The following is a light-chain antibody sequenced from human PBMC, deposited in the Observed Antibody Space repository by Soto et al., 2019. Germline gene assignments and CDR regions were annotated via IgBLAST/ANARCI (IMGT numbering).Light chain of an antibody. V-gene: IGKV1-5*03. Sequence: DIQMTPSPFTPSGSVGDRVTITFRASQTISSWLAWYQQKPGKAPKLLIYKASTLKSGVPSRFSGSGSGTEFTLTISSLQPDDFATYYCQHYNSYSEAFGQGTKVDIK. CDR3: QHYNSYSEA. CDR1: QTISSW. J-gene: IGKJ1*01. CDR2: KAS.